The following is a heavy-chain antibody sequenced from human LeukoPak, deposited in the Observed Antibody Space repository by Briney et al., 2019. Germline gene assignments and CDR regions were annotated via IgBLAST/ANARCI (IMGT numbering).Heavy chain of an antibody. V-gene: IGHV3-7*01. J-gene: IGHJ4*02. CDR1: GFTFSDYW. CDR3: ARRGGSSSRRSPIDY. CDR2: IKQDGNQR. D-gene: IGHD6-6*01. Sequence: GGSLRLSCTASGFTFSDYWMTWVRQAPGKGPEWVANIKQDGNQRYYVDSVRGRFTISRDNAKNSLFLQMNGLRAEDTAVYYCARRGGSSSRRSPIDYWGQGTLVTVSP.